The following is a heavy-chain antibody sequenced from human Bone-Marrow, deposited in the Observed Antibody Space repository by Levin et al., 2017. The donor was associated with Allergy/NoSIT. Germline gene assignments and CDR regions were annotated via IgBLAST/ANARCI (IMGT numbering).Heavy chain of an antibody. CDR2: VSWDGGST. D-gene: IGHD6-6*01. J-gene: IGHJ4*02. Sequence: GESLKISCVASGFTFDDYAMHWLRQAPGKGLEWVSLVSWDGGSTYYADSVKGRFSISRDNTKNSLYLHKNSLRPEDTAFYYCAKAMEASSLFDSWGRGTLVTVSS. V-gene: IGHV3-43D*03. CDR1: GFTFDDYA. CDR3: AKAMEASSLFDS.